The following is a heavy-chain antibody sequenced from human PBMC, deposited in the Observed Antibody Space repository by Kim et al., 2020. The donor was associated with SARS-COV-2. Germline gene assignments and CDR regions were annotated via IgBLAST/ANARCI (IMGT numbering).Heavy chain of an antibody. J-gene: IGHJ4*02. CDR1: GFIVSSNY. CDR2: IYSGGGT. Sequence: GGSLRLSCAASGFIVSSNYMSWVRQAPGKGLEWVAVIYSGGGTYYSDSVKGRFTTSRDNFQNTVYLQMNNLRAEDMAVYYCARDSYYRSAASNWCQGTLV. CDR3: ARDSYYRSAASN. D-gene: IGHD6-19*01. V-gene: IGHV3-66*01.